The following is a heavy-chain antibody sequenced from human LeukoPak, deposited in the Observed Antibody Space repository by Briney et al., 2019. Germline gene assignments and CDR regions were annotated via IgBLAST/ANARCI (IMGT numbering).Heavy chain of an antibody. D-gene: IGHD1-26*01. J-gene: IGHJ4*02. V-gene: IGHV4-4*07. Sequence: SETLSLTCTVSGGSFSSHYWTWIRQSAGKGLEWLGRIYTSGTTHFNPSFESRLSMSLDTSKAQFSLKLTPVTAADTAVYFCARGSPSAASFFSYWGQGTLVTVSS. CDR1: GGSFSSHY. CDR2: IYTSGTT. CDR3: ARGSPSAASFFSY.